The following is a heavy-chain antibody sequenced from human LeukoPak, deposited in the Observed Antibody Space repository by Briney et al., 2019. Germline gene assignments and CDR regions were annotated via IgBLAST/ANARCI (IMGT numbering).Heavy chain of an antibody. V-gene: IGHV3-66*01. Sequence: ETLSLTCTVSGGSISSSSYYWGWIRQPPGKGLEWVSIIYSGGSTYYADSVKGRFTISRDNSKNTLYLQMNSLRAEDTAVYYCARGADYYDSSGNYYYYMDVWGKGTTVTISS. CDR1: GGSISSSSYY. D-gene: IGHD3-22*01. J-gene: IGHJ6*03. CDR2: IYSGGST. CDR3: ARGADYYDSSGNYYYYMDV.